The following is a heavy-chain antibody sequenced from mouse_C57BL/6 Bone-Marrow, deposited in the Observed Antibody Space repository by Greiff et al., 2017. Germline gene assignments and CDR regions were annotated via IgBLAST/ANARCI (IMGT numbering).Heavy chain of an antibody. CDR2: IYPRSGNT. CDR1: GYTFTSYG. J-gene: IGHJ1*03. V-gene: IGHV1-81*01. CDR3: ARWPIYYYGSSYSYWYFDV. D-gene: IGHD1-1*01. Sequence: LVESGAELARPGASVKLSCKASGYTFTSYGISWVKQSTGQGLEWIGEIYPRSGNTYYNEKFKGKATLTADKSSSTAYMELRSLTSEDSAVYFCARWPIYYYGSSYSYWYFDVWGTGTTVTVSS.